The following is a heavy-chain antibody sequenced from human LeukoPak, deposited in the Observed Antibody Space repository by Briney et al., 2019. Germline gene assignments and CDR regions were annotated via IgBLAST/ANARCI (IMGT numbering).Heavy chain of an antibody. V-gene: IGHV1-18*01. CDR3: ARDRATIFGRNAFDI. CDR2: ISAYNGNT. J-gene: IGHJ3*02. D-gene: IGHD3-3*01. CDR1: GYTFTGYG. Sequence: GASVKVSCKASGYTFTGYGISWVRQAPGQGVEWMGWISAYNGNTNYAQKLQGRVTMTTDTSTSTAYMELRSLRSDDTAVYYCARDRATIFGRNAFDIWGQGTMVTVSS.